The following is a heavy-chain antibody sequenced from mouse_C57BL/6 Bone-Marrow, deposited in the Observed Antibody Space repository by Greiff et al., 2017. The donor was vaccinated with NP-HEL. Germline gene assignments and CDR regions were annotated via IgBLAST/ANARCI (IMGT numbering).Heavy chain of an antibody. CDR3: ASPGSSGCYAMDY. V-gene: IGHV1-78*01. D-gene: IGHD1-1*01. Sequence: VQLQQSDAELVKPGASVKISCKVSGYTFTDHTIHWMKQRPEQGLEWIGYIYPRDGSTKYNEKFKGKATLTADKSSSTAYMQLNSLTSEDSAVYVCASPGSSGCYAMDYWGQGTSVTVSS. J-gene: IGHJ4*01. CDR2: IYPRDGST. CDR1: GYTFTDHT.